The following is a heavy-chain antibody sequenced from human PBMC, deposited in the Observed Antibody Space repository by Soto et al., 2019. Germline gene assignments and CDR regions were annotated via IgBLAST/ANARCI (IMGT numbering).Heavy chain of an antibody. CDR3: ATVRLRLDQDFDY. CDR1: GYRLSELS. CDR2: FDPEDAET. J-gene: IGHJ4*02. D-gene: IGHD2-15*01. Sequence: QVQLVQSGAEVKKPGASVKVSCKVSGYRLSELSIHWVRQAPGRGLEWMGGFDPEDAETIYAQKFQGRITMTEGTSANTAYMELSSLRSDETAVYYCATVRLRLDQDFDYCGRGTLVTVSS. V-gene: IGHV1-24*01.